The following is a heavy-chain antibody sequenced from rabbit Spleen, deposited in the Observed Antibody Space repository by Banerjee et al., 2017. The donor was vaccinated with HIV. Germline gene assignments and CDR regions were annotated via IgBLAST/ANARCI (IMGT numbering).Heavy chain of an antibody. CDR1: GFTLSGYY. CDR3: ARDGAGTNYYFDL. Sequence: QSLEESGGDLVKPGASLTLTCTASGFTLSGYYMCWVRQAPGKGLEWIACIYNRDASTYYASWAKGRFTISKAASTTVTLRMTSLTAADTATYFCARDGAGTNYYFDLWGPGTLVTVS. CDR2: IYNRDAST. J-gene: IGHJ4*01. V-gene: IGHV1S40*01. D-gene: IGHD7-1*01.